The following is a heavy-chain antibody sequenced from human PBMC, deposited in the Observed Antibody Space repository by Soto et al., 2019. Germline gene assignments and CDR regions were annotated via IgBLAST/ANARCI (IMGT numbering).Heavy chain of an antibody. CDR1: GFTFSSCA. V-gene: IGHV3-30-3*01. CDR2: ISYDGSNK. D-gene: IGHD6-13*01. CDR3: ARVRFEQQMPHFDY. J-gene: IGHJ4*02. Sequence: GGSLRLSCAASGFTFSSCAMHWVRQAPGKGLEWVALISYDGSNKYYADSVKSRITINPDTSKNQFSLQLNSVTPEDTAVYYCARVRFEQQMPHFDYWGQGILVTVSS.